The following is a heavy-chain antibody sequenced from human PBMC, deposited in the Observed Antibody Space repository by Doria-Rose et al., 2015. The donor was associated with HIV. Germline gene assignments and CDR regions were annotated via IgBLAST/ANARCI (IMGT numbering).Heavy chain of an antibody. V-gene: IGHV2-26*01. CDR1: GVSLSSPGMG. CDR3: ARIKSSRWYHKYYFDF. D-gene: IGHD6-13*01. Sequence: QITLKESGPVLVKPTETLTLTSTVSGVSLSSPGMGVSWIRQPPGKALEWLANIFSNDGRSYKTSLKSRFTIARGTSKSQVVLTMTDMDPVDTATYYCARIKSSRWYHKYYFDFWGQGTLVIVSA. CDR2: IFSNDGR. J-gene: IGHJ4*02.